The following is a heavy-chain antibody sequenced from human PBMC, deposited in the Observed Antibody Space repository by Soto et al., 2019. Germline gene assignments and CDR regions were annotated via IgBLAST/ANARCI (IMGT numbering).Heavy chain of an antibody. CDR1: GGSVSSVRYD. V-gene: IGHV4-61*01. Sequence: SETLSLTCTVSGGSVSSVRYDWSWIRQPPGQGLEWTGYIYDRGSTKYSPSLKSRVPISVDTSKTQFSLKLTSVTAADTAVYYFARRFELWFGPWGQGTLVTVSS. J-gene: IGHJ5*02. D-gene: IGHD3-10*01. CDR3: ARRFELWFGP. CDR2: IYDRGST.